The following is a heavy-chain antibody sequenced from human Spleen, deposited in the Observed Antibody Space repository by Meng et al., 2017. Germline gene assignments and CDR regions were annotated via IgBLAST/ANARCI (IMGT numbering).Heavy chain of an antibody. CDR2: INHSGST. J-gene: IGHJ4*02. V-gene: IGHV4-34*01. CDR1: GGSFSGYY. CDR3: ARVGLEIDY. Sequence: QVQLQQWGAGLLKPSETLSLTCPLYGGSFSGYYWGWIRQPPGKGLEWIGEINHSGSTNYNPSLKSRVTISVDTSKNQFSLKLSSVTAADTAVYYCARVGLEIDYWGQGTLVTVSS.